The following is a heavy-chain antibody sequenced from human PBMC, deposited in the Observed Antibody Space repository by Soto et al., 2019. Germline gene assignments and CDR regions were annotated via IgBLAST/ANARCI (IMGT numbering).Heavy chain of an antibody. Sequence: QVQLVESGGGVVQPGRSLRLSCATSGFIFSNYGMHWVRQGPGKGLEWVAVIWYDGTNKYYADSVNGRFTISRDDSKNTLYLQMNSLRAEDTAVYYCARGPMTTVTTWGDWYFDLWGRGTLVTVSS. J-gene: IGHJ2*01. V-gene: IGHV3-33*01. D-gene: IGHD4-17*01. CDR3: ARGPMTTVTTWGDWYFDL. CDR2: IWYDGTNK. CDR1: GFIFSNYG.